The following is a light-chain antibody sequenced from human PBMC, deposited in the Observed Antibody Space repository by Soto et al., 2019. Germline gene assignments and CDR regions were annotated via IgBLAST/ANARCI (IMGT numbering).Light chain of an antibody. CDR1: SSDVDGYNY. J-gene: IGLJ2*01. Sequence: QSALPQPRSVSGSPGQSVTISCTRTSSDVDGYNYVSWYQQHPGKAPKLMLYDVTKRPSGVPDRFSGSKSGNTASLTISGLQTEDEADYYCCSYAGSKGVFGGGTKLTVL. V-gene: IGLV2-11*01. CDR3: CSYAGSKGV. CDR2: DVT.